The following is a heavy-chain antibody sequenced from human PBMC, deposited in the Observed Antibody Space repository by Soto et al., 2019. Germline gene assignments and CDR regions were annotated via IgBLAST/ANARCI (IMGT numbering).Heavy chain of an antibody. CDR1: GFTFSSYA. V-gene: IGHV3-30-3*01. CDR2: ISYDGNNK. CDR3: ARAIAVAGISSVVDP. D-gene: IGHD6-19*01. Sequence: PGGSLRLSCAASGFTFSSYAMNWVRQAPGKGLEWVAVISYDGNNKYYADSVKGRFTISRDNSKNTLYLRMNGLSAEDTTVYYCARAIAVAGISSVVDPWGHGTLVTVPS. J-gene: IGHJ5*02.